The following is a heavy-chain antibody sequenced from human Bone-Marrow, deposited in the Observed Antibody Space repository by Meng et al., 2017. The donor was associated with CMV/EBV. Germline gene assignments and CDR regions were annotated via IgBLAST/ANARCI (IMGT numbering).Heavy chain of an antibody. Sequence: GESLKISCAASGFTFSSYAMSWVRQAPGKGLEWVSAISGSGGSTYYADSVKGRFTISRDNSKNTLYLQMNSLRAEDTAVYYCAKDGSIVVVPAAPGEYFDYWGQGTLVTVSS. D-gene: IGHD2-2*01. CDR2: ISGSGGST. CDR1: GFTFSSYA. J-gene: IGHJ4*02. V-gene: IGHV3-23*01. CDR3: AKDGSIVVVPAAPGEYFDY.